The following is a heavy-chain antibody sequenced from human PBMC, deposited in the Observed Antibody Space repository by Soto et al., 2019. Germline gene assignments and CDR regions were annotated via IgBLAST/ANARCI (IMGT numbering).Heavy chain of an antibody. Sequence: EVQLLESGGGLVQPGGSLRLSCAASGFTFSSYAMSWVRQAPGKGLEWVSAISGSGGSTYYADSVKGRFTISRDNSKNTLYLQMNSLRAEDTAVYYCARHPNYDSSGYYHFDYWGKGTLVTVSS. CDR1: GFTFSSYA. V-gene: IGHV3-23*01. J-gene: IGHJ4*02. CDR2: ISGSGGST. D-gene: IGHD3-22*01. CDR3: ARHPNYDSSGYYHFDY.